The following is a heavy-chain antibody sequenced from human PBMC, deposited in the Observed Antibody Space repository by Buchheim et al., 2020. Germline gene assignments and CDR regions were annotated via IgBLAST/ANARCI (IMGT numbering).Heavy chain of an antibody. CDR3: AKDTHYYDSSGYYPNYYYYYGMDV. CDR1: GFTFSSYG. CDR2: ISYDGSNK. D-gene: IGHD3-22*01. J-gene: IGHJ6*02. Sequence: QVQLVESGGGVVQPGRSLRLSCAASGFTFSSYGMHWVRQAPGKGLEWVAVISYDGSNKYYADSVKGRFTTSRDNSKNTLYLQMNSLRAEDTAVYYCAKDTHYYDSSGYYPNYYYYYGMDVWGQGTT. V-gene: IGHV3-30*18.